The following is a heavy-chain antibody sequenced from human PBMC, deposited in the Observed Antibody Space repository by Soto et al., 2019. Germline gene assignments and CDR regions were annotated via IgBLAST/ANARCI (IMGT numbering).Heavy chain of an antibody. Sequence: LSLTCTVSGGSISSGGYYWSWIRQHPGKGLEWIGYIYYSGSTYYNPSLKSRVTISVDTSKNQFSLKLSSVTAADTAVYYCATVGIAAARGYYYYGMDVWGQGTTVTVSS. J-gene: IGHJ6*02. D-gene: IGHD6-13*01. CDR1: GGSISSGGYY. CDR3: ATVGIAAARGYYYYGMDV. V-gene: IGHV4-31*03. CDR2: IYYSGST.